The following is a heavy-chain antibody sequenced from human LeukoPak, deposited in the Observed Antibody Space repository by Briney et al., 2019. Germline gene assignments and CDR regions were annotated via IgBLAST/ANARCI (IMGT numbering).Heavy chain of an antibody. Sequence: SETPSLTCAVYGGSFSGYYWSWIRQPPGKGLEWIGEITHSGSTNYNPSLKSRVTISVDTSKNQFSLKLSSVTAADTAVYYCARLAAAGTWSFDYWGQGTLVTVSS. CDR1: GGSFSGYY. CDR3: ARLAAAGTWSFDY. J-gene: IGHJ4*02. V-gene: IGHV4-34*01. D-gene: IGHD6-13*01. CDR2: ITHSGST.